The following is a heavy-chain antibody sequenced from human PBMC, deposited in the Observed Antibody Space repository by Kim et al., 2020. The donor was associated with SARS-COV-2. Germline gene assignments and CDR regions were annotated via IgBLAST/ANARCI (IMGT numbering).Heavy chain of an antibody. CDR2: IYSGGST. J-gene: IGHJ4*02. CDR3: ASSDAAYCGGDCYDRVWLRFDY. Sequence: GGSLRLSCAASGFTVSSNYMSWVRQAPGKGLEWVSVIYSGGSTYYADSVKGRFTISRDNSKNTLYLQMNSLRAEDTAVYYCASSDAAYCGGDCYDRVWLRFDYWGQGTLVTVSS. D-gene: IGHD2-21*02. CDR1: GFTVSSNY. V-gene: IGHV3-53*01.